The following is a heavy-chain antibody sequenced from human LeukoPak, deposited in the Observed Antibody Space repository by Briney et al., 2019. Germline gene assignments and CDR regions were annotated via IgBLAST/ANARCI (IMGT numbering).Heavy chain of an antibody. J-gene: IGHJ6*03. CDR2: ISSSSSYI. D-gene: IGHD3-16*02. CDR1: AFTFSSYS. Sequence: GALRLSCVASAFTFSSYSMNWVRQAPGKGLEWVSSISSSSSYIYYADSVKGRFTISRDNAKNSLYLQMNSPRAEDTAVYFCARDLLGYNYHYMDVWGKGTTVTVSS. V-gene: IGHV3-21*01. CDR3: ARDLLGYNYHYMDV.